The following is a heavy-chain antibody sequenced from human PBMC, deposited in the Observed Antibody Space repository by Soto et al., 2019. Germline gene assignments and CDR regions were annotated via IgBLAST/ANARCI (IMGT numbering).Heavy chain of an antibody. CDR3: ATYGDYEKDFDY. D-gene: IGHD4-17*01. CDR1: GYTFTSYA. V-gene: IGHV1-3*01. J-gene: IGHJ4*02. Sequence: ASVKVSCKASGYTFTSYAMHWVRQAPGQRLEWMGWINAGNGNTKYSQKFQGRVTITRDTSASTAYMELSSLRSEDTAVYYCATYGDYEKDFDYWGQGTLVTVS. CDR2: INAGNGNT.